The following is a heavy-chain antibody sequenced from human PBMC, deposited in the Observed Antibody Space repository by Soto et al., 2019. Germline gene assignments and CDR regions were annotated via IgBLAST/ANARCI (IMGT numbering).Heavy chain of an antibody. J-gene: IGHJ4*02. Sequence: SVKVSCKASGGTFSSYTINWVRQAPGQGLEWMRRIIPILGIANYAQKFQGRVTITRDTSASTAYMELSSLRSEDTAAYYCARGDILTGYYPSPFFDYWGQGTLVTVSS. D-gene: IGHD3-9*01. CDR1: GGTFSSYT. V-gene: IGHV1-69*02. CDR2: IIPILGIA. CDR3: ARGDILTGYYPSPFFDY.